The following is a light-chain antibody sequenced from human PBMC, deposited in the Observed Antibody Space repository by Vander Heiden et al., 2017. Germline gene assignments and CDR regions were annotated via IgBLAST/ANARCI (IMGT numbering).Light chain of an antibody. CDR2: AAS. CDR1: QSISSY. Sequence: DIQITQSPSSLSASVGDRVTITCRASQSISSYLNWYQQKPGKAPKLLINAASSLQSGVPSRFSGSGSGTDFTLTISSLQPEDFATYYCQQSYSTPFTFGPGTKVDIK. CDR3: QQSYSTPFT. V-gene: IGKV1-39*01. J-gene: IGKJ3*01.